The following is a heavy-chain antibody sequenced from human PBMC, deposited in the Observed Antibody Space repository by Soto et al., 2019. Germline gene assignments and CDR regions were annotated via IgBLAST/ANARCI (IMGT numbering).Heavy chain of an antibody. D-gene: IGHD6-19*01. CDR2: IKEDGSEK. J-gene: IGHJ4*02. V-gene: IGHV3-7*05. CDR3: ARAMSGSSGRFDY. CDR1: AFTFSTYW. Sequence: GGSLRLSCVGSAFTFSTYWMSWVRQAPGKGLEWVATIKEDGSEKKYVDSVKGRFTISRDNAKNSLYLQMNSLRAEDTAVYYCARAMSGSSGRFDYWGQGALVTVSS.